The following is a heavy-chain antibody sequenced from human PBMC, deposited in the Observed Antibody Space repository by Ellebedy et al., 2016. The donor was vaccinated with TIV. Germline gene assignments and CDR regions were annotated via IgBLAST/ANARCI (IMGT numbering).Heavy chain of an antibody. CDR1: GGLVKSSSYY. J-gene: IGHJ5*02. V-gene: IGHV4-39*01. CDR2: VFSSGTP. CDR3: ARHPSMTTILLDP. Sequence: SETLSLXCTVSGGLVKSSSYYWGWIRQPPGKGLEWVGSVFSSGTPYYNPSLKSRISISIDTSKNQFSLNLTSVTAADTALYYCARHPSMTTILLDPWGQGTLVTVSS. D-gene: IGHD5-24*01.